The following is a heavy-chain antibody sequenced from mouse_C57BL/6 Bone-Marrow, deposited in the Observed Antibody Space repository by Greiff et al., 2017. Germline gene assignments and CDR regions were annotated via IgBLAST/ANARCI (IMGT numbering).Heavy chain of an antibody. Sequence: QVQLKESGPGLLAPSQSLSITCTVSGFSLTSYAISWVRQPPGKGLEWLGVLWTGGGTNYNSAPKSRLSLSKDKPQSPVFLKMSSLRTDDTAWYYCAKKEGCFQFAYWGQGTLVTVSA. CDR3: AKKEGCFQFAY. CDR1: GFSLTSYA. V-gene: IGHV2-9-1*01. CDR2: LWTGGGT. J-gene: IGHJ3*01.